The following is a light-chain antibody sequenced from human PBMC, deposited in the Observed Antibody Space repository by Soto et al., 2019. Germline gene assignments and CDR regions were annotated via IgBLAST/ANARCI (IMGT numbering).Light chain of an antibody. CDR3: QQIYSTPPMYT. V-gene: IGKV1-39*01. CDR1: QRISSY. Sequence: DIQMTQSPSSLSASVGDRVTITCRASQRISSYLNWYQQKPGKAPKLLIYAASSLQSGVPSRFSGSGSGTDFTLTISSLQPEDFATYYCQQIYSTPPMYTFGPGTKREIK. J-gene: IGKJ2*01. CDR2: AAS.